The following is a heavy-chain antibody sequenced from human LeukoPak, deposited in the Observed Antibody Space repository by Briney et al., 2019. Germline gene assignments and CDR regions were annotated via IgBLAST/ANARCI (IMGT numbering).Heavy chain of an antibody. CDR2: ISGSGGST. V-gene: IGHV3-23*01. CDR3: AKGSRSSTSCYDY. Sequence: GGSLRLSCAVSGFTFSSYAMSWVRQAPGKGLEWVSAISGSGGSTYYADSVKGRFTISRDNSKNTLYLQMNSLRAEDTAVYYCAKGSRSSTSCYDYWGQGTLVTVSS. CDR1: GFTFSSYA. J-gene: IGHJ4*02. D-gene: IGHD2-2*01.